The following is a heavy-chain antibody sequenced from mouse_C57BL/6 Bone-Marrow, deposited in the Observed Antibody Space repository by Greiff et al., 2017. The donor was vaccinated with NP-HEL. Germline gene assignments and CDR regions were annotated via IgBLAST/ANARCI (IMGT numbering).Heavy chain of an antibody. CDR3: AARVYYFLAMDY. D-gene: IGHD2-1*01. J-gene: IGHJ4*01. Sequence: VKLLESGAELARPGASVKLSCKASGYTFTSYGISWVKQRTGQGLEWIGEIYPRSGNTYYNEKFKGKATLTADKSSSTAYMELRSLTSEDSAVYFCAARVYYFLAMDYWGQGTSVTVSS. CDR1: GYTFTSYG. V-gene: IGHV1-81*01. CDR2: IYPRSGNT.